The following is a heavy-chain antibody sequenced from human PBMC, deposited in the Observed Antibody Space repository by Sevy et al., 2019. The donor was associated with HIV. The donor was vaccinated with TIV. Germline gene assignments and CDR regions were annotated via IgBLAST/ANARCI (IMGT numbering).Heavy chain of an antibody. V-gene: IGHV4-34*01. CDR2: INHNGST. D-gene: IGHD6-13*01. J-gene: IGHJ6*02. Sequence: SETLSLTCAVYGGSFSGYYWSWIRQPPGKGLEWIGEINHNGSTNYNPSLKSRVTISADTSKNQFSLNLSSVTAADTAVYYCAREGYSLGMDVWDQGTTVTVSS. CDR3: AREGYSLGMDV. CDR1: GGSFSGYY.